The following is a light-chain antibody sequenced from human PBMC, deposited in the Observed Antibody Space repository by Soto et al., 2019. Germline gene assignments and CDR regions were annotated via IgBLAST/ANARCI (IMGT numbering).Light chain of an antibody. J-gene: IGKJ2*01. V-gene: IGKV1-5*03. Sequence: DIQMTQSPSTLSASVGDRVTITCRASQSISTWLAWYQQKPGTAPKLLIYKASTLESGVPSRFSGSRSGTEFTLTVSSLQPDDFATYYCQQYNDSFPYTFGQGTELEIK. CDR1: QSISTW. CDR3: QQYNDSFPYT. CDR2: KAS.